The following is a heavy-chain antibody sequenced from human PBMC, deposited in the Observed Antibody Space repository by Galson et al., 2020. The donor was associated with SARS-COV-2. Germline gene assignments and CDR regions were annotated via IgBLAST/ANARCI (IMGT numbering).Heavy chain of an antibody. CDR3: ATSFAVAGTDPYYYYYYGRDV. V-gene: IGHV1-24*01. Sequence: ASVKVSCKVSGYTLTELSMHWVRQAPGKGLEWMGGFDPEDGETIYAQKFQGRVTMTEDTSTDTAYMELSSLRSEDTAVYYCATSFAVAGTDPYYYYYYGRDVWGQGTTVTVSS. CDR1: GYTLTELS. CDR2: FDPEDGET. J-gene: IGHJ6*02. D-gene: IGHD6-19*01.